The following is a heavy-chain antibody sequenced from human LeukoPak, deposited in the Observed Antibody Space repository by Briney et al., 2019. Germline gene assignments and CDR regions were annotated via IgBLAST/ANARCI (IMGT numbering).Heavy chain of an antibody. D-gene: IGHD3-22*01. V-gene: IGHV3-30-3*01. CDR1: GFTFSSYA. CDR2: ISYDGSNK. J-gene: IGHJ3*02. CDR3: ARADARDSRGAFDI. Sequence: GGSLRLSCAASGFTFSSYAMHWVRQAPGKGLEWVAVISYDGSNKYYADSVKGRFTISRDNSKNTLYLQMNSLRAEDTAVYYCARADARDSRGAFDIWGQGTMVTVSS.